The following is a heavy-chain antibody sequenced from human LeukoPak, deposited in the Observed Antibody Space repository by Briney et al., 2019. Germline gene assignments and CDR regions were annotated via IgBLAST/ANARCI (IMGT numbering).Heavy chain of an antibody. CDR3: ASGRGIAAAGKVSGWFDP. D-gene: IGHD6-13*01. Sequence: SQTLSLTCAVYGGSFSGYYWSWLRQPPGKGLEWIGEINHSGSTNYNPSLKSRVTISVDTSKNQFSLKLSSVTAAVTAVYYCASGRGIAAAGKVSGWFDPWGQGTLVTVSS. CDR2: INHSGST. CDR1: GGSFSGYY. V-gene: IGHV4-34*01. J-gene: IGHJ5*02.